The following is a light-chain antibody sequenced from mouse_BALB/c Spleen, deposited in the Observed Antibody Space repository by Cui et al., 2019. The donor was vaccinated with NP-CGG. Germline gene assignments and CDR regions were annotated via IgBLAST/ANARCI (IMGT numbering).Light chain of an antibody. J-gene: IGLJ1*01. CDR3: ALWYSNHWV. CDR2: GTN. Sequence: QGVVTHGYALTTSPGETVTLTCRSSTGAVTTSNYANWVQEKPDHLFTGLIGGTNNRAPGVPARFSGSLIGDKAALTITGAQTEDEAIYFCALWYSNHWVFGGGTKLTVL. CDR1: TGAVTTSNY. V-gene: IGLV1*01.